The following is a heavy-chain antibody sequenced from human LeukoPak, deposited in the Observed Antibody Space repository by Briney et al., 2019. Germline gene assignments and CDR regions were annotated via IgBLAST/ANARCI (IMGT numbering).Heavy chain of an antibody. CDR1: GFLFSSYS. D-gene: IGHD3-10*01. CDR3: VNSGFDP. CDR2: ITSSSSTI. V-gene: IGHV3-48*01. Sequence: GGSLRLSCAASGFLFSSYSMTWVRQAPGKGLEWVSYITSSSSTIFYADSVKGRFTISRDNFKNTLYLQMNSLRVEDTALYYCVNSGFDPWGQGTLVTVSS. J-gene: IGHJ5*02.